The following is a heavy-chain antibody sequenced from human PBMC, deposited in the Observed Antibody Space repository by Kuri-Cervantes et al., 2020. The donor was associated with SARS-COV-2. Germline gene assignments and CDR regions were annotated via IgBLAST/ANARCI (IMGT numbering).Heavy chain of an antibody. CDR1: GGSFSRYY. J-gene: IGHJ4*02. CDR3: ARDSPEYSSSSSVPFDY. V-gene: IGHV4-59*01. D-gene: IGHD6-6*01. CDR2: VYNTGST. Sequence: SETLSLTCAVSGGSFSRYYWNWVRQPPGKGLEWIGYVYNTGSTGYNPSLKSRVTISVDTSKRQFSLKLSSVTAADTAVYYCARDSPEYSSSSSVPFDYWGQGTLVTVSS.